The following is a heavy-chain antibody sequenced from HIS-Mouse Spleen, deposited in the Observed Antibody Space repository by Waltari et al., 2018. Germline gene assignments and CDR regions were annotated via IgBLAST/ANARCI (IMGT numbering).Heavy chain of an antibody. Sequence: QLQLQESGPGLVKPSETLSLTCTVSGGSISSSSYYWGWIRQPPGQGLEWLGSSYYSGVTSSNPSLKSRATMSVDTSKTQCSLKLSSVTAADTAVYYCAREIPYSSSWYDWYFDLWGRGTLVTVSS. CDR3: AREIPYSSSWYDWYFDL. CDR1: GGSISSSSYY. V-gene: IGHV4-39*07. CDR2: SYYSGVT. D-gene: IGHD6-13*01. J-gene: IGHJ2*01.